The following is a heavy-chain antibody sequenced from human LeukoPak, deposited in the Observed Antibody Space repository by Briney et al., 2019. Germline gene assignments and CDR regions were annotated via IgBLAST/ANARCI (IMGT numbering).Heavy chain of an antibody. CDR1: GGSISSSNYY. Sequence: PSETLSLTCTVSGGSISSSNYYWGWIRQPPGMGLEWIGSIYYSGSIYHNPSLKSRVTISVDTSKNQFSLNLSSVTAADTAVYYCARTWVAAGGGNFFDYWGQGTLVTVSS. J-gene: IGHJ4*02. CDR3: ARTWVAAGGGNFFDY. D-gene: IGHD6-13*01. CDR2: IYYSGSI. V-gene: IGHV4-39*01.